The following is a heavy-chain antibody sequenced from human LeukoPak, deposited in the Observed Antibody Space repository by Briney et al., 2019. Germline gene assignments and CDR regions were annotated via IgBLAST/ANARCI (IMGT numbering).Heavy chain of an antibody. CDR1: GFTVSSNY. J-gene: IGHJ6*03. CDR2: IYSGGST. V-gene: IGHV3-66*01. D-gene: IGHD6-13*01. CDR3: AKGKYSSSYYYYMDV. Sequence: GGSLRLSCAASGFTVSSNYMSWVRQAPGKGLEWVSVIYSGGSTYYADSVKGRFTISRDNSKNTLYLQMNSLRAEDTAVYYCAKGKYSSSYYYYMDVWGKGTTVTISS.